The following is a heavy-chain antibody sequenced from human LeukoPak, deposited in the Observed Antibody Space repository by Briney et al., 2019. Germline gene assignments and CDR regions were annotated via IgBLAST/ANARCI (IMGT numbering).Heavy chain of an antibody. D-gene: IGHD2-2*01. V-gene: IGHV4-34*01. Sequence: PSETLSLTCAVYGGSFSGYYWSWIRQPPGKGLEWIGEINHSGSTNYNPSLKSRVTISVDTSKNQFSLKLSSVTAADTAVYYCASYSQGDIVVVPAAIGHAFDIWGQGTMVTVSS. CDR2: INHSGST. CDR1: GGSFSGYY. CDR3: ASYSQGDIVVVPAAIGHAFDI. J-gene: IGHJ3*02.